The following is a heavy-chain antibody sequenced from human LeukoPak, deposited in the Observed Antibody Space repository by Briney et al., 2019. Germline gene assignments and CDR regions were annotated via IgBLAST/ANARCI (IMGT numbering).Heavy chain of an antibody. CDR1: GGSISSGGYY. CDR3: ARGFCSGGSCYSGSGFDP. D-gene: IGHD2-15*01. J-gene: IGHJ5*02. V-gene: IGHV4-31*03. Sequence: PSETLSLTCTVSGGSISSGGYYWSWIRQHPGKGLEWIVYIYYSGSTYYNPSLKSRVTISVDTSKNQFSLKLSSVTAADTAVYYCARGFCSGGSCYSGSGFDPWGQGTLVTVS. CDR2: IYYSGST.